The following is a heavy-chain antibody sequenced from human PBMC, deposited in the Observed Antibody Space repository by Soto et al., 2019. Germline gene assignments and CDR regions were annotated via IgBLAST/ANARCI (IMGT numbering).Heavy chain of an antibody. CDR3: ARDPHYYYGMDV. J-gene: IGHJ6*02. CDR1: GFTFSSYW. V-gene: IGHV3-74*01. Sequence: EVQLVESGGGLVQPGGSLRLSCAASGFTFSSYWMHWVRQAPGKGLVWVSRINSDGSSTSYADSVKGRFTISRDNAKNTLYLKMNSLRAEDTAVYYCARDPHYYYGMDVWGQGTTVTVSS. CDR2: INSDGSST.